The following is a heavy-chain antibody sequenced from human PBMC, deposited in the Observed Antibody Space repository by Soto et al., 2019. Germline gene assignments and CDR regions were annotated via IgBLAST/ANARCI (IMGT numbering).Heavy chain of an antibody. V-gene: IGHV3-9*01. J-gene: IGHJ3*01. Sequence: EVQLVESGGGLVQPGRSLRLSCAASGFTFDAYPMQWVRQAPGKGLEWFAGLSWNSGSIGYADSVNGRFTISRENAKNSLYLQMNSLTAEYTALYYCVKDDAFEFWGQGTQVTGSS. CDR3: VKDDAFEF. CDR1: GFTFDAYP. CDR2: LSWNSGSI.